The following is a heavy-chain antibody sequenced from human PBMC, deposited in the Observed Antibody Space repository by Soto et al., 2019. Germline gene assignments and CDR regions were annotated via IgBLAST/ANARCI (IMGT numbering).Heavy chain of an antibody. CDR1: GFTFSSYG. J-gene: IGHJ6*02. V-gene: IGHV3-30*18. CDR3: AKDPFGGYSYGYYYGMDV. Sequence: LRLSCAASGFTFSSYGMHWVRQAPGKGLEWVAVISYDGSNKYHADSVKGRFTISRDNSKNTLYLQMNSLRAEDTAVYYCAKDPFGGYSYGYYYGMDVWGQGTTVTVS. CDR2: ISYDGSNK. D-gene: IGHD5-18*01.